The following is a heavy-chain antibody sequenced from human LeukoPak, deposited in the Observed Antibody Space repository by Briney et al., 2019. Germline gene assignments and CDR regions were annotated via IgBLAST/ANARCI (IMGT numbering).Heavy chain of an antibody. J-gene: IGHJ4*02. Sequence: GGSLRLSCAASGFTFSNYAMSWVRQAPGKGLEWLPTISGSGGSTYYADSVKGRFTISRDNSKNTVYLQMKSLRVEATAVYYCAKGLSAAGDYYFDYWGQGALVTVSS. D-gene: IGHD2-21*01. V-gene: IGHV3-23*01. CDR3: AKGLSAAGDYYFDY. CDR1: GFTFSNYA. CDR2: ISGSGGST.